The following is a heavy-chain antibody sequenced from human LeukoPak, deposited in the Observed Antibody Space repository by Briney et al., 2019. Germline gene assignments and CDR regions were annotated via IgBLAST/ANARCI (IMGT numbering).Heavy chain of an antibody. J-gene: IGHJ4*02. CDR1: GYTFTSYD. V-gene: IGHV1-8*03. CDR2: MNPNSGNT. Sequence: ASVKVSCKASGYTFTSYDINWVRQATGQGLEWMGWMNPNSGNTGYAQKFQGRVTITRNASISTAYMELSSLRSEDTAVYYCARRSIMRPLLDYWGQGTLVTVSS. CDR3: ARRSIMRPLLDY. D-gene: IGHD6-6*01.